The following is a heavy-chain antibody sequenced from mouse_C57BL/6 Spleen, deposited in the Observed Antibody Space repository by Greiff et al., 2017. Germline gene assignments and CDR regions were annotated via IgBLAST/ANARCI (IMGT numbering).Heavy chain of an antibody. CDR1: GYSFTDYN. CDR3: ARSSSGSPIDMDY. D-gene: IGHD3-2*02. CDR2: INPNYGTP. J-gene: IGHJ4*01. Sequence: EVQLQQSGPELVKPGASVKISCKASGYSFTDYNMNWVKQINGKSLEWIGVINPNYGTPSYNQKFKGKANLTVDQSSSTAYLQLNSLTSEDSAVYYCARSSSGSPIDMDYWGQGTSVTVSS. V-gene: IGHV1-39*01.